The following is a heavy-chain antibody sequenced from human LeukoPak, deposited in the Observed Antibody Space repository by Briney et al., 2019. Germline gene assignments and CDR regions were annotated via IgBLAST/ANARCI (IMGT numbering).Heavy chain of an antibody. CDR2: INPNSGGT. V-gene: IGHV1-2*02. Sequence: ASVKVSCKASGYTVTGYHMHWVRQAPGQGLEWMGWINPNSGGTNYAQKFQGRVTMTRDTSINTAYMELSRLRSDDTAVYYCAGDQALGYGWPTVLAIDIWGQGTMVTVSS. D-gene: IGHD6-19*01. CDR3: AGDQALGYGWPTVLAIDI. CDR1: GYTVTGYH. J-gene: IGHJ3*02.